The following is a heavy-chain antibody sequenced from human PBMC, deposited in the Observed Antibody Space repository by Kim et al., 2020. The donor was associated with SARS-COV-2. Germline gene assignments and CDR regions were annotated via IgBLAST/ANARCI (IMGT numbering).Heavy chain of an antibody. CDR3: ARDYYDSIGFFGYYYGMDV. J-gene: IGHJ6*01. V-gene: IGHV4-59*13. CDR2: IYYSGST. D-gene: IGHD3-22*01. CDR1: GGSISNYY. Sequence: SETLSLTCTVSGGSISNYYWSWIRQPPGKGLEWIGYIYYSGSTNYNPSLKSRVTISLDRSKNQFSLKLSSATAADTAAYFCARDYYDSIGFFGYYYGMDV.